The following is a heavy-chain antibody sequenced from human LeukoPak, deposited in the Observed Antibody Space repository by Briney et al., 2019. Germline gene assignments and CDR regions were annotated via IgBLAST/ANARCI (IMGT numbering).Heavy chain of an antibody. Sequence: RGESLKISCKGSGYSFTSYWIGWVRQMPGKGMEWMGIIYPGDSDTRYSPSFQGQVTISADKSISTAYLQWSSLKASDTAMYYCARSPPRRDGYNFDAFDIWGQGTMVTVSS. CDR3: ARSPPRRDGYNFDAFDI. D-gene: IGHD5-24*01. V-gene: IGHV5-51*01. CDR1: GYSFTSYW. J-gene: IGHJ3*02. CDR2: IYPGDSDT.